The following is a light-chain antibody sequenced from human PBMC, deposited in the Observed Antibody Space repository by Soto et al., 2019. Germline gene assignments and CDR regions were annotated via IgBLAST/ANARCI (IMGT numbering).Light chain of an antibody. CDR3: QESSRWPLT. Sequence: EIVLTQSPATLSLSPRERATLSCRASQSVGGDLAWFQQIPGQTPRLLIYDASNRATGIPARFSGSGSGTPVTLTSSSLEPEDSEVYYCQESSRWPLTVGGGTKVDIK. CDR2: DAS. J-gene: IGKJ4*01. V-gene: IGKV3-11*01. CDR1: QSVGGD.